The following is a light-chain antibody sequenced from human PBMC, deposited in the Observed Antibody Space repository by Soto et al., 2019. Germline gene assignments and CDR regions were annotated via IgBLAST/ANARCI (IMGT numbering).Light chain of an antibody. CDR3: QQRSNWPPLT. J-gene: IGKJ4*01. Sequence: EIEVTQSPATLSLSPGERATLSCRTSQSVGSYLARYQKKPGQAPRLLIYDASNRATGIPARFSGGGSGRDFTLTISSLEPEDFAVYYCQQRSNWPPLTFGGGTKVEI. CDR2: DAS. CDR1: QSVGSY. V-gene: IGKV3-11*02.